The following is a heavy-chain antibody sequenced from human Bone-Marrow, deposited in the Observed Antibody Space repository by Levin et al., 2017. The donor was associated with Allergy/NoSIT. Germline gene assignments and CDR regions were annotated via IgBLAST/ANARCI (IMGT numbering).Heavy chain of an antibody. D-gene: IGHD3-16*01. Sequence: GGSLRLSCAASGFTFSTYEMNWVRQAPGKGLGWVSYISSSGATIYYADSVKGRFTISRDNAKNSLYLQMNSLRAEDTGLYYCARDGGEGDIVYSYYYAMDVWGQGTTVTVSS. CDR3: ARDGGEGDIVYSYYYAMDV. CDR1: GFTFSTYE. J-gene: IGHJ6*02. V-gene: IGHV3-48*03. CDR2: ISSSGATI.